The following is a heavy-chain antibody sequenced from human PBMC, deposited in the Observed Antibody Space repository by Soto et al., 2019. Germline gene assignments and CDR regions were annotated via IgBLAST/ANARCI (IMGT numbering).Heavy chain of an antibody. CDR1: GGSISSGNFY. CDR2: FYYTGST. V-gene: IGHV4-39*01. J-gene: IGHJ5*02. CDR3: ARPIEGGSSGYHH. Sequence: NPSETLSLTCTVSGGSISSGNFYWAWIRQPPGKGLEWIGSFYYTGSTYYTPSLKSRATIFVDTSKNQIFLKLSSVTAADTAVYYCARPIEGGSSGYHHWGQGTLVTVSS. D-gene: IGHD3-22*01.